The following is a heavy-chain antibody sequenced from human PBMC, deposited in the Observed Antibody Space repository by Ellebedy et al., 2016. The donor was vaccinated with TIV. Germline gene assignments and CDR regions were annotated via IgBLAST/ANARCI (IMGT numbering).Heavy chain of an antibody. V-gene: IGHV5-10-1*01. J-gene: IGHJ4*02. CDR2: IDPSDSYT. Sequence: PGGSLRLSCRGSGYTFTNYWITWVRQMPGKGLEWMGRIDPSDSYTNYSPSLQGHVTISADKSLSTAYLQWSSLKASDTAVYYCARQVLSGYYGHWGQGTLVTVSS. D-gene: IGHD3-22*01. CDR1: GYTFTNYW. CDR3: ARQVLSGYYGH.